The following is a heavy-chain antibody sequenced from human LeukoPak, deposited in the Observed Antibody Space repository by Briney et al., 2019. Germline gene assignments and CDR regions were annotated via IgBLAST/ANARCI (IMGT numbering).Heavy chain of an antibody. V-gene: IGHV1-2*02. CDR3: ARDERCDSSGYPFDY. J-gene: IGHJ4*02. Sequence: ASVKVPCKASGYTFTGYFIHWVRQAPGQGLEWMGWINPNSGGTNYAQKFQGRVTMTRDTSISTAYMELSRLRSDDTAVYYCARDERCDSSGYPFDYWGQGTLVTVSS. CDR1: GYTFTGYF. D-gene: IGHD3-22*01. CDR2: INPNSGGT.